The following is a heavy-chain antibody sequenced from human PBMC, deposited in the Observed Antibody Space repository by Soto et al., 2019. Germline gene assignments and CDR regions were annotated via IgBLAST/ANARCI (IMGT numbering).Heavy chain of an antibody. J-gene: IGHJ3*01. CDR3: ARDIHYIVVVPAAMDAFDF. D-gene: IGHD2-2*01. CDR2: IWYDGSNK. CDR1: GFTFSSYG. Sequence: GGSLRLSCAASGFTFSSYGMHWVRQAPGKGLEWVAVIWYDGSNKYYADSVKGRFTISRDNSKNTLYLQMNSLRAEDTAVYYCARDIHYIVVVPAAMDAFDFWGQGTMVTVSS. V-gene: IGHV3-33*01.